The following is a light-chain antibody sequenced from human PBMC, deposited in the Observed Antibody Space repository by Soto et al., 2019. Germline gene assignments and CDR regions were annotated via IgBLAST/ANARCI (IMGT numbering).Light chain of an antibody. CDR2: GAS. V-gene: IGKV3-11*01. J-gene: IGKJ5*01. CDR1: QSVSSY. Sequence: EIVLTQSPATLSLSPWERATLSCRASQSVSSYLAWYQQKPGQAPRLLIYGASSRATGIPDRFSGSGSGTDFTLTISSLQPEDVATYYCQRYNSAPFTFGQGTRLEIK. CDR3: QRYNSAPFT.